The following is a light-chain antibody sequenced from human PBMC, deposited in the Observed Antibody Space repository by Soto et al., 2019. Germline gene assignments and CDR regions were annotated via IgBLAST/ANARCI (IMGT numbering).Light chain of an antibody. J-gene: IGLJ1*01. Sequence: QSALTQPRSVSGSPGQSATISCTGTSSDVGGYKYVSWYQQHPGKAPKLMIYDVSERPSGVPDRFSGSKSGNTASLTISGLHAEDEADYYCCSYAGSPYVFGTGTKLTVL. CDR2: DVS. CDR1: SSDVGGYKY. V-gene: IGLV2-11*01. CDR3: CSYAGSPYV.